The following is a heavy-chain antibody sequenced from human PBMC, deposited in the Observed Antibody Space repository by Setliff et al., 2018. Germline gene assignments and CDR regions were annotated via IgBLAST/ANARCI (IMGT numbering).Heavy chain of an antibody. Sequence: LRLSCAASGFTFSSYAITWVRQAPGKGLEWVSMISGSAQTTYYADSVKGRFTISRDNAENSLYLQMNSLRGEDTAVYYCVRDAHYSFWSGNRYYFDYWGRGTLVTVSS. CDR3: VRDAHYSFWSGNRYYFDY. V-gene: IGHV3-48*03. J-gene: IGHJ4*02. D-gene: IGHD3-3*01. CDR2: ISGSAQTT. CDR1: GFTFSSYA.